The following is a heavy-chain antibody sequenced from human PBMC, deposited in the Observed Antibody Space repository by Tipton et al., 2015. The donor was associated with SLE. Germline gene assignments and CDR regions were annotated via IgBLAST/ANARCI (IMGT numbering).Heavy chain of an antibody. J-gene: IGHJ6*02. V-gene: IGHV3-30*02. D-gene: IGHD2-2*01. CDR2: IRYDGSNK. CDR3: AREAVVVVPAAIYYYGMDV. CDR1: GFTFSSYG. Sequence: SLRLSCAASGFTFSSYGMHWVRQAPGKGLEWVAFIRYDGSNKYYADSVKGRFTISRDNAKNTLYLQMNSLRAEDTAVYYCAREAVVVVPAAIYYYGMDVWGQGTTVTVSS.